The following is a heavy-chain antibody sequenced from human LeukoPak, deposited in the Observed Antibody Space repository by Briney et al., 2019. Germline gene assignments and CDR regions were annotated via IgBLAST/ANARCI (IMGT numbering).Heavy chain of an antibody. CDR3: AKEIGTSTVTTVDS. Sequence: GGSLRLSCAASGLTFNNYAMNWVRQAPGKGLEWVSEISSIGVSTFYADSVKGRFTISRDNSKNTLYLQMNSLRVEDTALYYCAKEIGTSTVTTVDSWGQGTLVTVSS. D-gene: IGHD4-17*01. J-gene: IGHJ4*02. CDR1: GLTFNNYA. V-gene: IGHV3-23*01. CDR2: ISSIGVST.